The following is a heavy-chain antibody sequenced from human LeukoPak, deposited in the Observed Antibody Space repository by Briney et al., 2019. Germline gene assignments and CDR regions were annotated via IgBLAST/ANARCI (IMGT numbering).Heavy chain of an antibody. CDR1: GYTFTSYG. CDR3: ARDSADRSGHYWYCDL. V-gene: IGHV1-18*01. Sequence: GASVKVSFTSSGYTFTSYGISWVRQAPGQGLEWMGWISAYNGNTNYAQKLQGRVTMTTDTSTSTAYMELRSLRSDDTAVYYCARDSADRSGHYWYCDLWGRGTLVTVSS. CDR2: ISAYNGNT. J-gene: IGHJ2*01. D-gene: IGHD3-22*01.